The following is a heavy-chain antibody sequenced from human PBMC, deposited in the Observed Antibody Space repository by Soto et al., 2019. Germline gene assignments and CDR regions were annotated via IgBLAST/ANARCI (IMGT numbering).Heavy chain of an antibody. CDR2: ISAYNGNT. D-gene: IGHD4-17*01. J-gene: IGHJ4*02. CDR3: ARDVPTVTTGGPDY. Sequence: QVQLVQSGVEVEKPGASVKVSGKASGYTFTSYGISWVRQAPGQGLEWMGWISAYNGNTNYAQKFQGRVTMTTDTSTSTAYMELRSLSSDDTAVYYCARDVPTVTTGGPDYWGQGTLVTVSS. V-gene: IGHV1-18*01. CDR1: GYTFTSYG.